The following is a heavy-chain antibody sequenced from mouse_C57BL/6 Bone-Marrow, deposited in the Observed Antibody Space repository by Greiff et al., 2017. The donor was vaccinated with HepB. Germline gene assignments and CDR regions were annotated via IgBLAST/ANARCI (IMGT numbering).Heavy chain of an antibody. CDR2: IDPSDSYT. V-gene: IGHV1-69*01. J-gene: IGHJ1*03. CDR1: GYNFTSYW. CDR3: ARREITTVVATNGWYFDV. D-gene: IGHD1-1*01. Sequence: QVHVKQPGAELVMPGASVKLSCKASGYNFTSYWMHWVKQRPGQGLEWIGEIDPSDSYTNYNQKFKGKSTLTVDKYSSTAYVQLSSLTSEDSAVYYCARREITTVVATNGWYFDVWGTGTTVTVSS.